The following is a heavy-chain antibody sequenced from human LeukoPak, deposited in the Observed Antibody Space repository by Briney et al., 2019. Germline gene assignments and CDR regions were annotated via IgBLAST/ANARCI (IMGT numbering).Heavy chain of an antibody. CDR3: ARIPNSADVPNWLDP. J-gene: IGHJ5*02. Sequence: GGSLRLSCAASGFTFSSYTMNWVRQAPGKGLEWVSSIGTTSSSIYYADSVRGRFTISRDNARNSLYLQMNSLRAEDTAVYYCARIPNSADVPNWLDPWGQGTLVTVSS. CDR2: IGTTSSSI. V-gene: IGHV3-21*01. D-gene: IGHD2/OR15-2a*01. CDR1: GFTFSSYT.